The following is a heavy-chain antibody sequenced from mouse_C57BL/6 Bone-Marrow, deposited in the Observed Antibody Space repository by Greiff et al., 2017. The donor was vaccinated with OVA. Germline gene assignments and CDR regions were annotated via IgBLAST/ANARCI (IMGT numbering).Heavy chain of an antibody. V-gene: IGHV1-64*01. CDR2: IHPNSDSN. CDR1: GYTFTSYW. Sequence: QVQLQQPGAELVKPGASVKLSCTASGYTFTSYWMHWVKQRPGQGLEWIGMIHPNSDSNNYNEKFKSKATMTVDKSSITAYMQLSSLTSDDSAVYNCARTIYYDYLYYLDYWGQGTTLTVSS. D-gene: IGHD2-4*01. CDR3: ARTIYYDYLYYLDY. J-gene: IGHJ2*01.